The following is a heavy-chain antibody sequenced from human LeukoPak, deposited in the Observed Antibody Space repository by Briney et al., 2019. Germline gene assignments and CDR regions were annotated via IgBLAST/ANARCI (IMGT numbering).Heavy chain of an antibody. J-gene: IGHJ6*03. CDR3: ARVEVVVVPAAITPGASAYYYYYMDV. Sequence: PSETLSLTCAVSGFSISSASYWGWIRQPPGKGLEWIGSSFHTGTTYYNPSLKSRVIVSVDTSKNQVFLKLTSLSAADTAVYYCARVEVVVVPAAITPGASAYYYYYMDVWGKGTTVTVSS. V-gene: IGHV4-38-2*01. CDR2: SFHTGTT. D-gene: IGHD2-2*02. CDR1: GFSISSASY.